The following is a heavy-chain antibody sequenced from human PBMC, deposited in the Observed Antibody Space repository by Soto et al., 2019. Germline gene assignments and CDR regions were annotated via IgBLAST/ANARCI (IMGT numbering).Heavy chain of an antibody. CDR1: GYSFTSYW. J-gene: IGHJ6*02. D-gene: IGHD3-16*01. CDR3: ARSMIPRYYYYGMDV. V-gene: IGHV5-51*01. CDR2: IYPGDSDT. Sequence: GESLKISCKGSGYSFTSYWIGWVRQMPGKGLEWMGIIYPGDSDTRYSPSFQGQVTISADKSISTAYLQWSSLKASDTAMYYCARSMIPRYYYYGMDVWGQGTTVTVYS.